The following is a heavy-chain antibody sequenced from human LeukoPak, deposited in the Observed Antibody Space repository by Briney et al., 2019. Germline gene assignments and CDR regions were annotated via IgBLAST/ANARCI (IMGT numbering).Heavy chain of an antibody. D-gene: IGHD4-17*01. CDR3: AREHTTVTSLLDY. Sequence: GGSLRLSCAASGYTFNSNGIHRVRQAPGKELEWVAVIWYDGNNKYYADSVKGRFTISRDSSKDTMYLQMNSLRAEDTAVYYCAREHTTVTSLLDYWGQGTLVTVSS. J-gene: IGHJ4*02. CDR1: GYTFNSNG. V-gene: IGHV3-33*01. CDR2: IWYDGNNK.